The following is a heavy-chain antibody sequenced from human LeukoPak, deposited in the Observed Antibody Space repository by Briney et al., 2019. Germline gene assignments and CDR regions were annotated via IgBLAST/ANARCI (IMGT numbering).Heavy chain of an antibody. Sequence: GGSLRLSCAASGSTFDDYTMHWVRQAPGKGLEWVSAISGGGGSTYYADSVKGRFTISRDNSKNTLYLQMNSLRAEDTAVYHCAKPHYDSSGYCPLNWFDPWGQGTLVTVSS. CDR2: ISGGGGST. CDR1: GSTFDDYT. CDR3: AKPHYDSSGYCPLNWFDP. D-gene: IGHD3-22*01. J-gene: IGHJ5*02. V-gene: IGHV3-23*01.